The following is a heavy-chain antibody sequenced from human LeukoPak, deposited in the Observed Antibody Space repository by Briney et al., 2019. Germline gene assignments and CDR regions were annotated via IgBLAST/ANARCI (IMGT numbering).Heavy chain of an antibody. J-gene: IGHJ4*02. V-gene: IGHV3-7*03. CDR2: IKEDATTK. CDR1: GFTFNYYS. Sequence: GGSLRLSCAVSGFTFNYYSMSWVRQAPGKGLEWVATIKEDATTKYYVDSLKGRFTISRDNAKNSLSLQMNSLRAEDTAIYYCAKDVLDFRGQGTLVTVSS. CDR3: AKDVLDF.